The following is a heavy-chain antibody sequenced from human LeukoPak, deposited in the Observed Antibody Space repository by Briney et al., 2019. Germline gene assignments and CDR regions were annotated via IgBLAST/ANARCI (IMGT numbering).Heavy chain of an antibody. Sequence: SETLSLTCAVYGGSFSGYYWSWIRQPPGKGLEWIGEINHSGSTNYNPSLKSRVTISVDTSKNQFSLKLSSVTAADTAVYYCARGNGYYYCYYYMDVWGKGTTVTVSS. CDR3: ARGNGYYYCYYYMDV. D-gene: IGHD5-24*01. V-gene: IGHV4-34*01. J-gene: IGHJ6*03. CDR2: INHSGST. CDR1: GGSFSGYY.